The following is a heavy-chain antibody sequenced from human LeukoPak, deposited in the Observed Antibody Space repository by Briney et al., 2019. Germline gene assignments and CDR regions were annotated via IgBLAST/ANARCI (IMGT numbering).Heavy chain of an antibody. J-gene: IGHJ2*01. V-gene: IGHV4-39*01. Sequence: PSETLSLTCTVSGGSISSSSYFWGWIRQPPGKGLEWIGSIYHSGSTYYNPSLKSRVTLSVDTSKNQFYLKLSSVTAADTAVYYCARSPRFSPGTFDLWGRGTLVAVSS. CDR2: IYHSGST. D-gene: IGHD3-10*01. CDR3: ARSPRFSPGTFDL. CDR1: GGSISSSSYF.